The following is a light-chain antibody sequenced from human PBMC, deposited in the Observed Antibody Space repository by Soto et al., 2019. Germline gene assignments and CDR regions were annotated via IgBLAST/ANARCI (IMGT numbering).Light chain of an antibody. V-gene: IGKV1-39*01. Sequence: DIQMTQSPSTLSGSVGDRVTITCRASQSISSYLNWYQQKPGKAPKLLIYAASSLQSGVPSRFSGSGSGTDFTLTISRLEPEDSAVYYCQQYNNWPPITFGQGTRLEIK. CDR3: QQYNNWPPIT. J-gene: IGKJ5*01. CDR2: AAS. CDR1: QSISSY.